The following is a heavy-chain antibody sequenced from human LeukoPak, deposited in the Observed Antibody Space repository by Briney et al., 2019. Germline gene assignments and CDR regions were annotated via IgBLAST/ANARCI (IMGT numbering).Heavy chain of an antibody. CDR1: GGSISSGSYY. Sequence: PSQTLSLTCTVSGGSISSGSYYWSWIRQPAGKGLEWIGRIYTSGSTNYNPSLKSRVTISVDTSKNQFSPKLSSVTAADTAVYYCARGITIFGVVTAMDVWGQGTTVTVSS. J-gene: IGHJ6*02. CDR2: IYTSGST. D-gene: IGHD3-3*01. V-gene: IGHV4-61*02. CDR3: ARGITIFGVVTAMDV.